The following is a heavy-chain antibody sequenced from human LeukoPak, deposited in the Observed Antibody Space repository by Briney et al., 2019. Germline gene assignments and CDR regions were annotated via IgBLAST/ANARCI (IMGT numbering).Heavy chain of an antibody. J-gene: IGHJ5*02. CDR1: GGSFSGYY. D-gene: IGHD6-19*01. CDR2: INDSGST. V-gene: IGHV4-34*01. CDR3: ARHWSSGRERNWFDP. Sequence: SETLSLTCAVYGGSFSGYYWSWIRQPPGKGLEWIGEINDSGSTNYNPSLKSRVTISVDTSKNQFSLKLSSVTAADTAVYYCARHWSSGRERNWFDPWGQGTLVTVSS.